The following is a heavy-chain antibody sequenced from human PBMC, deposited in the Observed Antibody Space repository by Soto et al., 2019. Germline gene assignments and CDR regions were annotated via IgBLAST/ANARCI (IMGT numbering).Heavy chain of an antibody. Sequence: SETLSLTCTVSGGSISSSSYYWGWIRQPPGKGLEWIGSIYYSGSTYYNPSLKSRVTISVDTSKNQFSLKLSSVTAADTAVYYCARLGYSSGWFTDYYGMYVWGQGSTVTVAS. D-gene: IGHD6-19*01. V-gene: IGHV4-39*01. CDR2: IYYSGST. CDR1: GGSISSSSYY. J-gene: IGHJ6*02. CDR3: ARLGYSSGWFTDYYGMYV.